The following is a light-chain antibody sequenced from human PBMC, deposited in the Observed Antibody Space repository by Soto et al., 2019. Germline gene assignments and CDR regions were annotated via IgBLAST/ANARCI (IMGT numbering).Light chain of an antibody. CDR3: QQSNKWPYT. Sequence: EIVMTQSPATLSVSPGERATLSCRASQSVSSNLAWYQQKPGQAPRLLFYGASTRATGIPARFRGTGSGTDFTLTISSLQSEDFAVYYCQQSNKWPYTFGQGTKLEIK. CDR2: GAS. J-gene: IGKJ2*01. V-gene: IGKV3-15*01. CDR1: QSVSSN.